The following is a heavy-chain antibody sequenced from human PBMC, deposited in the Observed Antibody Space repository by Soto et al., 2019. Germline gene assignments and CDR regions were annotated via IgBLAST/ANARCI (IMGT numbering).Heavy chain of an antibody. CDR2: IWYDGSNK. D-gene: IGHD2-15*01. CDR3: ARVNLGYCSGGSCYLSGDDYYYYGMDV. J-gene: IGHJ6*02. Sequence: GGSLRLSCAASGFTFSSYGMHWVRQAPGKGLEWVAVIWYDGSNKYYADSVKGRFTISRDNSKNTLYLQMNSLRAEDTAVYYCARVNLGYCSGGSCYLSGDDYYYYGMDVWGQGTTVTVSS. V-gene: IGHV3-33*01. CDR1: GFTFSSYG.